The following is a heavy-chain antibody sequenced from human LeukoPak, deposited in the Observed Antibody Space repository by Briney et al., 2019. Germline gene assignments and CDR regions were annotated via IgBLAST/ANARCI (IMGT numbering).Heavy chain of an antibody. Sequence: SQTLSLTCTVSGGSISSGDYYWSWIRQPPGKGLEWIGYIYYSGSTYYNPSLKSRVTISVDTSKNQFSLKLSSVTAADTAVYYCARDSYDSSGYYFQPLSYWGQGTLVTVSS. CDR1: GGSISSGDYY. D-gene: IGHD3-22*01. CDR2: IYYSGST. V-gene: IGHV4-30-4*01. CDR3: ARDSYDSSGYYFQPLSY. J-gene: IGHJ4*02.